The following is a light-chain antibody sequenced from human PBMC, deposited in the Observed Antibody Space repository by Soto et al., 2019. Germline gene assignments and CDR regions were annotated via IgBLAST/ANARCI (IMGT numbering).Light chain of an antibody. CDR3: QQSYSVPYT. V-gene: IGKV1-12*01. J-gene: IGKJ2*01. CDR2: AAS. Sequence: DIQMTQSPSTVSASVGDRVTITCRASQPISSWLAWFRQRPGKAPELLIYAASTLHSGVPSRFSGSGSGTDFALTISGLQPEDFATYYCQQSYSVPYTFGPGTEMKMK. CDR1: QPISSW.